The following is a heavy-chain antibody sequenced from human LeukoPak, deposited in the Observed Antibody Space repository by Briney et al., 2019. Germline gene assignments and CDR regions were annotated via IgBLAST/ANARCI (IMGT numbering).Heavy chain of an antibody. Sequence: PSESLSLTCTVSGGSISSNNYYWGWIRQPPGKGLEWIGSIYYSGSTYYNTSLKSRVTISVDTSKNQFSLNLSSVTAADTAVYYCARVDKWEILRAPDWWGQGTLVTVSS. D-gene: IGHD1-26*01. J-gene: IGHJ4*02. CDR2: IYYSGST. V-gene: IGHV4-39*07. CDR1: GGSISSNNYY. CDR3: ARVDKWEILRAPDW.